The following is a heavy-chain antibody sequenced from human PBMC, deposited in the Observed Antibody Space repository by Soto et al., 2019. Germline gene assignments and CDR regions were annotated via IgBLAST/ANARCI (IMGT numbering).Heavy chain of an antibody. CDR1: GGSIRSSSYY. J-gene: IGHJ4*02. D-gene: IGHD6-19*01. Sequence: SETMSVTCTVAGGSIRSSSYYWGWIRQPPGKGLEWIGSIYYSGSTYYNPSLKSRVTISVDTSKNQFSLKLSSVTAADTAVYYCARLGSSGWYTGFDYWCQGTLVTVSS. CDR2: IYYSGST. CDR3: ARLGSSGWYTGFDY. V-gene: IGHV4-39*01.